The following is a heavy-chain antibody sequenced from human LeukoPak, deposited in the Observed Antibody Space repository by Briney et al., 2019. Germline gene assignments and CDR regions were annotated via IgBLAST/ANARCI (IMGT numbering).Heavy chain of an antibody. J-gene: IGHJ3*02. D-gene: IGHD2-15*01. CDR2: TYYSGST. CDR1: GGSISSYY. Sequence: SETLSLTCTVSGGSISSYYWSWIRQPPGKGLEWIGYTYYSGSTNYNPSLKSRVTISVDTSKNQFSLKLSSVTAADTAVYYCARYCSGGSCYFAWDAFDIWGQGTMVTVSS. V-gene: IGHV4-59*01. CDR3: ARYCSGGSCYFAWDAFDI.